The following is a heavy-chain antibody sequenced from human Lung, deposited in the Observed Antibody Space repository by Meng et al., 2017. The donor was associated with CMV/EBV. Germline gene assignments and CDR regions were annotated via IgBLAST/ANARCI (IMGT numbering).Heavy chain of an antibody. D-gene: IGHD5-18*01. CDR3: ARALDTAMVTFDY. CDR2: IYYSGST. CDR1: GGSISSGDYY. J-gene: IGHJ4*02. V-gene: IGHV4-30-4*08. Sequence: QVKLQESGPGLVKPSQTLSLTCTGSGGSISSGDYYWSWIRQPPGKGLEWIGYIYYSGSTYYNPSLKSRVTISVDTSKNQFSLKLSSVTAADTAVYYCARALDTAMVTFDYWGQGTLVTVSS.